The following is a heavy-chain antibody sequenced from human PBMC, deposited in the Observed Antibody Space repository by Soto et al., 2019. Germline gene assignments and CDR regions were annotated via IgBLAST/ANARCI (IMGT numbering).Heavy chain of an antibody. V-gene: IGHV3-23*01. CDR3: AKAPWIQLWDPLGP. J-gene: IGHJ5*02. CDR1: GFTFSSYS. Sequence: PGGSLRLSCAASGFTFSSYSMSWVRQAPGKGLEWVSAISGSGGSTYYADSVKGRFTISRDNSKNTLYLQMNSLRAEDTAVYYCAKAPWIQLWDPLGPWGQGTLVTVSS. CDR2: ISGSGGST. D-gene: IGHD5-18*01.